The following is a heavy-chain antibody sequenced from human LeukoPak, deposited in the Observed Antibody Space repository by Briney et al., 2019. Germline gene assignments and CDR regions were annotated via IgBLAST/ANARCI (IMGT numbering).Heavy chain of an antibody. Sequence: GGSLRLSCAASGFTFSSYGMHWVRQAPGKGLEWVAFISDDGSNKYYADSVKGRFTISRENSKNTMYLQMNRLRAEDTAVYYCAKDHFEAQDNDAFDIWGQGTMVTVSS. CDR3: AKDHFEAQDNDAFDI. D-gene: IGHD3-3*02. CDR2: ISDDGSNK. CDR1: GFTFSSYG. J-gene: IGHJ3*02. V-gene: IGHV3-30*18.